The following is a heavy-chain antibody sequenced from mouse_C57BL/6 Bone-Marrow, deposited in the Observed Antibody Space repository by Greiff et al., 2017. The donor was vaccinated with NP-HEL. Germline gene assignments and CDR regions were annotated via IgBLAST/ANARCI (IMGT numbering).Heavy chain of an antibody. V-gene: IGHV1-74*01. CDR1: GYTFTSYW. Sequence: QVQLQQPGAELVKPGASVKVSCKASGYTFTSYWMHWVKQRPGQGLEWIGRIHPSDSDTNYNQKFKGKATLTVDKSSSTAYMQLSRLTSEDSAVYYCAIEGVYYGYDAQFAYWGQGTLVTVSA. D-gene: IGHD2-2*01. J-gene: IGHJ3*01. CDR3: AIEGVYYGYDAQFAY. CDR2: IHPSDSDT.